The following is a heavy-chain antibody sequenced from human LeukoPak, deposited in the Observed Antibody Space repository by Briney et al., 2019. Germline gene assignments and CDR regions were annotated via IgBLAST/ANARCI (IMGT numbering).Heavy chain of an antibody. CDR1: GGSISSYY. V-gene: IGHV4-59*08. CDR3: ARLSSGYLGFRGNVFDY. D-gene: IGHD3-22*01. Sequence: KTSETLSLTCTVSGGSISSYYWSWIRQPPGKGLEWIGYIYYRGSTNYNPSLKSRVTISVDTCKNQFSLKLSSVTAADTAVYYCARLSSGYLGFRGNVFDYWGQGTLVTVSS. J-gene: IGHJ4*02. CDR2: IYYRGST.